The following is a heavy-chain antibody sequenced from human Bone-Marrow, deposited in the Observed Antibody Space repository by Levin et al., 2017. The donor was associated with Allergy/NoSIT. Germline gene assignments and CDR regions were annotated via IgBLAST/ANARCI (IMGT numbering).Heavy chain of an antibody. CDR2: ISYDGSNK. D-gene: IGHD6-19*01. Sequence: GESLKISCAASGFTFSSYAMHWVRQAPGKGLEWVAVISYDGSNKYYADSVKGRFTISRDNSKNTLYLQMNSLRAEDTAVYYCARTLSSGDLDYWGQGTLVTVSS. J-gene: IGHJ4*02. V-gene: IGHV3-30-3*01. CDR1: GFTFSSYA. CDR3: ARTLSSGDLDY.